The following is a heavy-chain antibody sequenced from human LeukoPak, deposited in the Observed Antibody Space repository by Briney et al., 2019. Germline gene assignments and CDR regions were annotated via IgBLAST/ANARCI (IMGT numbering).Heavy chain of an antibody. D-gene: IGHD6-19*01. V-gene: IGHV3-23*01. CDR2: ISGSGDNT. CDR3: ARGIAVAGKGDY. Sequence: GGSLRLSCAASGFTFRNFFMSWVRQAPGKGLECVSSISGSGDNTHYADSVKGRFTISRDNSKNTVYLQMNSLRAEDTAVYYCARGIAVAGKGDYWGQGTLVTVSS. J-gene: IGHJ4*02. CDR1: GFTFRNFF.